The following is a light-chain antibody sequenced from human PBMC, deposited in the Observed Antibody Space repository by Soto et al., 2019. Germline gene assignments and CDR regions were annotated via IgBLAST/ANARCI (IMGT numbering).Light chain of an antibody. CDR1: QSVSGY. J-gene: IGKJ5*01. Sequence: VLSQTPVTLSFSPGERANLLCRASQSVSGYLAWYQQKPGQAPRLLIYDASNRATGVPARFSGSGSGTDFTLTISSLEPEDFAVYYCQQRSNWPPITSAQRARLEI. CDR3: QQRSNWPPIT. CDR2: DAS. V-gene: IGKV3-11*01.